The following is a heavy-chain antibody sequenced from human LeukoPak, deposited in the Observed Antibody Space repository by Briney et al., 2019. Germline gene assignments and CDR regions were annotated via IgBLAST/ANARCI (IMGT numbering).Heavy chain of an antibody. CDR3: AKVPLYGLGY. CDR2: ISGSGGST. J-gene: IGHJ4*02. V-gene: IGHV3-23*01. Sequence: PGGSLRLSCATSGFTFSIYAMSWVRQAPGKGLEWVSAISGSGGSTNYADSVKGRFTISRDSSKNTLYLQMNSLRAEDTAVYYCAKVPLYGLGYWGQGTLVTVSS. CDR1: GFTFSIYA. D-gene: IGHD3-10*01.